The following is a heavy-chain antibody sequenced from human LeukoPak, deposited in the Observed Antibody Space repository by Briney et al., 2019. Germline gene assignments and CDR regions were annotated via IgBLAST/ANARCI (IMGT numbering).Heavy chain of an antibody. J-gene: IGHJ4*02. CDR2: IYPGDSQT. CDR1: GYSFINYW. D-gene: IGHD4-11*01. V-gene: IGHV5-51*01. CDR3: ARLQSLATVAFFFDS. Sequence: GESLKISCKGSGYSFINYWIGWVRQVPGKGLEWMGIIYPGDSQTRYSPSFQGQVTISADKSISTAYLQWSSLKASDTAMYYCARLQSLATVAFFFDSWGQGTLVTVSS.